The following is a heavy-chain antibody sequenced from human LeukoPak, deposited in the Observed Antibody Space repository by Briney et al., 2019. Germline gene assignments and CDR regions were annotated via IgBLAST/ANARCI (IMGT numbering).Heavy chain of an antibody. CDR3: ARDRGAAAPFDY. D-gene: IGHD6-13*01. CDR1: GGTSSSYA. J-gene: IGHJ4*02. CDR2: IIPIFGTA. V-gene: IGHV1-69*13. Sequence: ASVKVSCKASGGTSSSYAISWVRQAPGQGLEWMGGIIPIFGTANYAQKFQGRVTITADESTSTAYMELSSLRSEDTAVYYCARDRGAAAPFDYWGQGTLVTVSS.